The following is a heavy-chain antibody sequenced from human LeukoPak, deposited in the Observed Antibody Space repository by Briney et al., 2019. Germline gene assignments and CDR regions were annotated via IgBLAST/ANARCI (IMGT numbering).Heavy chain of an antibody. D-gene: IGHD3-9*01. J-gene: IGHJ6*03. CDR3: AKDGGEYYDILTGHYPRFYYMDV. CDR2: ISGSGGST. Sequence: GGTLRLSCAASGFTFSTYGMSWVRQAPGKGLEWVSAISGSGGSTYYADSVKGRFTISRDNSKNTLYLQMNSLRAEDRAVYYCAKDGGEYYDILTGHYPRFYYMDVWGKGTTVTISS. CDR1: GFTFSTYG. V-gene: IGHV3-23*01.